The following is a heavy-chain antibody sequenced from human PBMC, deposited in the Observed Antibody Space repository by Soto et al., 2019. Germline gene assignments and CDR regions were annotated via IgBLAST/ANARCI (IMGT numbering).Heavy chain of an antibody. J-gene: IGHJ4*02. CDR2: ISGSGDKT. CDR1: GFTFNNYA. D-gene: IGHD1-1*01. CDR3: ANVGERFRYDFDY. V-gene: IGHV3-23*01. Sequence: EVQLLESGGGLVQPGGSLTLSCAASGFTFNNYAMNWVRQAPGKGLEWVSAISGSGDKTYYADSVKGRFTISRDMSKNVVYLQMNSLRADDTAVYYCANVGERFRYDFDYWGQGTLVTVSS.